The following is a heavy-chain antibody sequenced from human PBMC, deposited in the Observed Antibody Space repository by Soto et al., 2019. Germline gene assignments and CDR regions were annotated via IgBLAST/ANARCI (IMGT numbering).Heavy chain of an antibody. CDR3: ARVEVGGYSGYEMGYYYGMDV. V-gene: IGHV4-30-2*01. CDR2: IYHSGST. CDR1: GGSISSGGYS. J-gene: IGHJ6*02. D-gene: IGHD5-12*01. Sequence: SETLSLTCAVSGGSISSGGYSWSWIRQPPVKGLEWIGYIYHSGSTYYNPSLKSRVTISVDRSKNQFSLKLSSVTAADTAVYYCARVEVGGYSGYEMGYYYGMDVWGQGTTVTVSS.